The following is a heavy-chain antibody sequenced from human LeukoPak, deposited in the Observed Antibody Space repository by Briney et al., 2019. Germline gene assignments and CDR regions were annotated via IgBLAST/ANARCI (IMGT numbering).Heavy chain of an antibody. CDR2: IDKKDKGYATAT. V-gene: IGHV3-73*01. J-gene: IGHJ4*02. CDR1: GFTLSGSA. CDR3: ARINGWSGIDY. D-gene: IGHD6-19*01. Sequence: GGSLRLSCAASGFTLSGSAIHWVRQSSGKGLEWVGQIDKKDKGYATATAYAASVKGRFTISRDNPENTLFLQMNSLRAEDTAIYYCARINGWSGIDYWGRGTLATVSP.